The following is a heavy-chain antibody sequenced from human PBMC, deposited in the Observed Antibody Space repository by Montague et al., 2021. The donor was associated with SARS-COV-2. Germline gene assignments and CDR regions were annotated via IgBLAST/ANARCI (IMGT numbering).Heavy chain of an antibody. J-gene: IGHJ4*02. V-gene: IGHV3-11*03. CDR3: ARSLFYGSGGYFDF. Sequence: SLSLSCSGSGFPFSDFYVNWVRQAPGKGLEWLSFITGTNNGIRYSDSVKGRFTVSRDNAHSSVYLHLDSLTAEDTAVYYCARSLFYGSGGYFDFWGQGTLVAVSS. CDR2: ITGTNNGI. D-gene: IGHD3-10*01. CDR1: GFPFSDFY.